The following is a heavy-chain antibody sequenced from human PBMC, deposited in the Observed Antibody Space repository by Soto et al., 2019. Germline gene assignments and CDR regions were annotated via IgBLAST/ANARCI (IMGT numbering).Heavy chain of an antibody. Sequence: NPSETLSLTCAVYGGSFSGYYWSWIRQPPGKGLEWIGEINHSGSTNYNPSLKSRVTISVDTSKNQFSLKLSSVTAADTAVYYCAMNYYDSSGYDYWGQGTLVTVSS. CDR2: INHSGST. CDR3: AMNYYDSSGYDY. V-gene: IGHV4-34*01. CDR1: GGSFSGYY. J-gene: IGHJ4*02. D-gene: IGHD3-22*01.